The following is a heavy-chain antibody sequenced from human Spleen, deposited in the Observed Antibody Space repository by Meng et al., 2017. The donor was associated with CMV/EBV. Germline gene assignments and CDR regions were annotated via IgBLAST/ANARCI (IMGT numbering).Heavy chain of an antibody. CDR3: ARDRFGLFDF. CDR2: INSRSTTI. J-gene: IGHJ4*02. V-gene: IGHV3-11*01. Sequence: LSCVASGFSLSEYYMSWIRQAPGKGLEWLSYINSRSTTIYYADSVKGRFTISRDNAKNSLYLQLNGLSADDTAVYYCARDRFGLFDFWGQGSLVTVSS. D-gene: IGHD3-16*01. CDR1: GFSLSEYY.